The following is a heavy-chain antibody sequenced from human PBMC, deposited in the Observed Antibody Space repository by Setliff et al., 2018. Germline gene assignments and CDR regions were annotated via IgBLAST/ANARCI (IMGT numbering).Heavy chain of an antibody. Sequence: TLSLTCTVSGASISSGSYYWSWIRQPPGKGLEWIATIYHRGRKYYNPSLQSRVSVSLDTSKNHFSLRLTSMTAADTAVYYCATPGRDDLDSPFEPFDIWGQGTMVTVSS. D-gene: IGHD3-3*01. J-gene: IGHJ3*02. V-gene: IGHV4-39*07. CDR3: ATPGRDDLDSPFEPFDI. CDR1: GASISSGSYY. CDR2: IYHRGRK.